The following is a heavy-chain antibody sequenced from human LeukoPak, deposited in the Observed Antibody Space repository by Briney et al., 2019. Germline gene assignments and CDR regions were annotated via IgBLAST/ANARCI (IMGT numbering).Heavy chain of an antibody. CDR3: AKSSSAAAGSAWFDP. Sequence: PGRSLRLSCAASGLTFDDYAMHWVRQAPEKGLEWVSGISWNSGSIGYADSVKGRFTISRDNAKNSLYLQMNSLRAEDMALYYCAKSSSAAAGSAWFDPWGQGTLVTVSS. D-gene: IGHD6-13*01. J-gene: IGHJ5*02. V-gene: IGHV3-9*03. CDR1: GLTFDDYA. CDR2: ISWNSGSI.